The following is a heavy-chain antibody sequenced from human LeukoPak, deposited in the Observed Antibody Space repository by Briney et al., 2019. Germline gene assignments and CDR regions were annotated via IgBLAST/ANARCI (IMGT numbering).Heavy chain of an antibody. J-gene: IGHJ3*02. Sequence: ASVKVSCKASGYTFTGYYMHWVRQAPGQGHEWMGWINPNSGGTNYAQKFQGRVTMTRDTSISTAYMELSRLRSDDTAVYYCARDERYYDSSGYYYVARGDAFDIWGQGTMVTVSS. D-gene: IGHD3-22*01. CDR3: ARDERYYDSSGYYYVARGDAFDI. CDR2: INPNSGGT. V-gene: IGHV1-2*02. CDR1: GYTFTGYY.